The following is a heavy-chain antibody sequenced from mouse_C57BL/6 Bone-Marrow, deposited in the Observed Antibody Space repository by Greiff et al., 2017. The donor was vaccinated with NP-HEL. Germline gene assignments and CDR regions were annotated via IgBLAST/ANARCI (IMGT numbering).Heavy chain of an antibody. CDR3: AREDDDDGAFDY. D-gene: IGHD2-4*01. Sequence: VQLQQPGAELVKPGASVKMSCKASGYTFTSYWITWVKQRPGQGLEWIGDIYPGSGSTNYNEKFKSKATLTVDTSSSTAYMQLSSLTSEDSAVYYCAREDDDDGAFDYWGQGTTLTVSS. J-gene: IGHJ2*01. CDR2: IYPGSGST. CDR1: GYTFTSYW. V-gene: IGHV1-55*01.